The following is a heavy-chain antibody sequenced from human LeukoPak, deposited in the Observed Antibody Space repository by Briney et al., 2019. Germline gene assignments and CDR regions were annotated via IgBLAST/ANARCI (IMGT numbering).Heavy chain of an antibody. CDR3: ARDIYASGIYYFDY. CDR1: GFPISRYG. CDR2: RWYVGSNE. V-gene: IGHV3-33*01. J-gene: IGHJ4*02. Sequence: GGSLRFSCAASGFPISRYGMHWVRQAPGKRLDGVAGRWYVGSNEDYADSVKGRFTISRDNSNNTLYLHTNSLSAEDTAVYYCARDIYASGIYYFDYWGQGTLVTVSS. D-gene: IGHD3-10*01.